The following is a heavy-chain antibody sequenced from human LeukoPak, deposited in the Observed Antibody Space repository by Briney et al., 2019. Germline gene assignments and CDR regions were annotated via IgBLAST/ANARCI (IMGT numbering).Heavy chain of an antibody. J-gene: IGHJ3*02. CDR2: IASDGSHT. CDR1: GFTFNNYF. Sequence: GRSLRLSCAASGFTFNNYFMHWVRQAPSKGLEWVAVIASDGSHTFYVESVKGRFTISRDNSKNTLCLHMNSLRTEDTAVYFCARERQDTIVHSGAFDIWGQGTMVTVSS. D-gene: IGHD3-10*01. V-gene: IGHV3-30-3*01. CDR3: ARERQDTIVHSGAFDI.